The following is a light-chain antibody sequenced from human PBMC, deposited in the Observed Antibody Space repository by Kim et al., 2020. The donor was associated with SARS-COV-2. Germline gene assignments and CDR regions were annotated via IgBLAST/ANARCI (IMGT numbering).Light chain of an antibody. Sequence: EIVLTQSPATLSLSPGERATLSCRASQRVSSYLAGYQQKPGQAPRLLIYDASNRATGIPARFSGSGSGTDFTLTISSLEPEDFAVYYCQQRSNWPLTFGGGTKVDIK. CDR2: DAS. J-gene: IGKJ4*01. CDR1: QRVSSY. V-gene: IGKV3-11*01. CDR3: QQRSNWPLT.